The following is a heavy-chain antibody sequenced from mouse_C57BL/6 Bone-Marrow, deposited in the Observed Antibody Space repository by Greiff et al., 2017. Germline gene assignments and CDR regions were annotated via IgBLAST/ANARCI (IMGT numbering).Heavy chain of an antibody. V-gene: IGHV1-50*01. CDR1: GYTFTSYW. CDR2: IDPSDSYT. D-gene: IGHD1-1*01. J-gene: IGHJ4*01. Sequence: QVQLKQPGAELVKPGASVKLSCKASGYTFTSYWMQWVKQRPGQGLEWIGEIDPSDSYTNYNQKFKGKATLTVDTSSSTAYMQLSSLPSEDSAVYYCASDYGSSFYYAMDYWGQGTSVTVSS. CDR3: ASDYGSSFYYAMDY.